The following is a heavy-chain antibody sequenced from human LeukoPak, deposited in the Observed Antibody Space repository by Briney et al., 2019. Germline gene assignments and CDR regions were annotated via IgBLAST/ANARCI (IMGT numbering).Heavy chain of an antibody. Sequence: SETLSLTCTVSGGTISSYYWSWIRQPPGKGLEWIGYIYYGGSTNYNPSLKSRVTISVDTSKNPLSLKLSAVTAADTAVYYCARDGDYDNSGLAFDIWGQGTMVTVSS. D-gene: IGHD3-22*01. CDR3: ARDGDYDNSGLAFDI. J-gene: IGHJ3*02. V-gene: IGHV4-59*01. CDR1: GGTISSYY. CDR2: IYYGGST.